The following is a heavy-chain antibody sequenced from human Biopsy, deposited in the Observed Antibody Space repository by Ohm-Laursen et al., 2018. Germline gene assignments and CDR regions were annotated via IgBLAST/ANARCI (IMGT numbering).Heavy chain of an antibody. D-gene: IGHD1-1*01. Sequence: ASVKASCKVSGYTLNELSMHWVRQVPGKGLEWMGGFAPENGKTVYAQNFQARVSLTEDTSTDTAYMEVWRLRSDDTAVYYCAADINVWNVNYWGQGTQVIVSS. CDR1: GYTLNELS. CDR2: FAPENGKT. J-gene: IGHJ4*02. V-gene: IGHV1-24*01. CDR3: AADINVWNVNY.